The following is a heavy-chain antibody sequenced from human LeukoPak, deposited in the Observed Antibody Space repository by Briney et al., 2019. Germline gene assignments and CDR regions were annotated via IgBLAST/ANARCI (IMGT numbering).Heavy chain of an antibody. V-gene: IGHV3-23*01. CDR2: LSGSGGST. CDR1: GFTFSSYA. Sequence: GSLRLSCAASGFTFSSYAMSWVRQAPGKGLEWVSALSGSGGSTYYADSVKGRFTISRDNSKNTLYLQMNSLRAEDTAVYYCAKEQGQQLVLNPFDYWGQGTLVTVSS. CDR3: AKEQGQQLVLNPFDY. D-gene: IGHD6-13*01. J-gene: IGHJ4*02.